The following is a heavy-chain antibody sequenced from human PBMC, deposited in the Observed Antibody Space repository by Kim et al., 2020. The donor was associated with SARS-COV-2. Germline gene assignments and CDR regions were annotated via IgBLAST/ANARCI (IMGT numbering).Heavy chain of an antibody. D-gene: IGHD3-22*01. Sequence: TNYADSVKGRFTISRDNAKNSLYLQMNSLRAEDTAVYYCATYYYDSYWYFDLWGRGTLVTVSS. CDR2: T. J-gene: IGHJ2*01. CDR3: ATYYYDSYWYFDL. V-gene: IGHV3-11*03.